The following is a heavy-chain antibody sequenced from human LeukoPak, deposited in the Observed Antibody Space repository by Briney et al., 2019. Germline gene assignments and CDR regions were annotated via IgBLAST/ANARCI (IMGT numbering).Heavy chain of an antibody. CDR2: MNPNSGNT. CDR3: ARALAYCGGDCYFY. Sequence: ASVKVFCKASGYTFTSYDINWVRQATGQGLEWMGWMNPNSGNTGYAQKFQGRVTMTRNTSISTAYMELSSLRSEDTAVYYCARALAYCGGDCYFYWGQGTLVTVSS. D-gene: IGHD2-21*02. CDR1: GYTFTSYD. V-gene: IGHV1-8*01. J-gene: IGHJ4*02.